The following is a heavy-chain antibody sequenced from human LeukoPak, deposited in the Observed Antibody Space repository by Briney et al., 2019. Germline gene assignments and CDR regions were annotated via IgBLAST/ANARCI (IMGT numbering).Heavy chain of an antibody. CDR3: ARDRDIVVVPAAQGPLFDY. V-gene: IGHV6-1*01. CDR1: GDSVSSDSAA. D-gene: IGHD2-2*01. Sequence: SQTLSLTCAISGDSVSSDSAAWNWIRQSPSRGLEWLGRTYYRSKWYNDYAVSVKSRITINPDTSKNQFSLQLNSVTPEGTAVYYCARDRDIVVVPAAQGPLFDYWGQGTLVTVSS. CDR2: TYYRSKWYN. J-gene: IGHJ4*02.